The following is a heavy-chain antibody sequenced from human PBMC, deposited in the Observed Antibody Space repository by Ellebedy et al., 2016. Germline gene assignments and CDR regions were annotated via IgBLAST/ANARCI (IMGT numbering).Heavy chain of an antibody. CDR3: ARGDGLNYRDTCDI. CDR2: INTDGSSA. D-gene: IGHD5-24*01. J-gene: IGHJ3*02. CDR1: GFTFSTYW. Sequence: GGSLRLXCAASGFTFSTYWMHWVRQAPGKGLVWVSRINTDGSSATYADSVKGRFTISRDNAKNTLYLQMNSLRAEDTAVYYCARGDGLNYRDTCDIWGQGTMVTVSS. V-gene: IGHV3-74*01.